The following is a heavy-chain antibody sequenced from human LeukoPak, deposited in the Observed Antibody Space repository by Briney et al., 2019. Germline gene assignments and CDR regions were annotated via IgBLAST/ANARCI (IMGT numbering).Heavy chain of an antibody. CDR2: INNSGDRR. Sequence: PGGSLRLSCAASGFIFSNYAMSWVRQAPGKGLEWVSGINNSGDRRFYADSVKGRFTISRDNSKNTLYLQMNSLRAEDTAVYYCARGWYNFDYWGLGTRVTVSS. CDR1: GFIFSNYA. J-gene: IGHJ4*02. V-gene: IGHV3-23*01. CDR3: ARGWYNFDY. D-gene: IGHD6-19*01.